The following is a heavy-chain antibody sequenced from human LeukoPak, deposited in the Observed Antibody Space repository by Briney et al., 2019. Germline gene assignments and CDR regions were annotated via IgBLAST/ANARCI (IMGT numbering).Heavy chain of an antibody. D-gene: IGHD1-26*01. CDR1: GGSISSTNW. CDR3: SRESGAFCPFGY. CDR2: ISLTGRT. V-gene: IGHV4-4*02. J-gene: IGHJ4*02. Sequence: SETLSLTCDVSGGSISSTNWWSWVRQPPGQGLEWIGEISLTGRTNYNPSLNGRVTMSLDESRNHLSLSLTSVTAADTAIYCSRESGAFCPFGYWGQGTLVIVPP.